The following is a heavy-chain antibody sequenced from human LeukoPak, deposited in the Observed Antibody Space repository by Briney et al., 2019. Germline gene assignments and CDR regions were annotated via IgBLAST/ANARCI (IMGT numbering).Heavy chain of an antibody. CDR1: GYTFTTYY. Sequence: GASVKVSCKASGYTFTTYYMHWVRQAPGQGLEWMGMISPSGGSTSYPQKFQGRVTLTRDTSTSTVYMELSSLISEDTAVYFRARDGVAGTYYFDYWGQGTLVTVSS. J-gene: IGHJ4*02. V-gene: IGHV1-46*01. CDR2: ISPSGGST. D-gene: IGHD6-19*01. CDR3: ARDGVAGTYYFDY.